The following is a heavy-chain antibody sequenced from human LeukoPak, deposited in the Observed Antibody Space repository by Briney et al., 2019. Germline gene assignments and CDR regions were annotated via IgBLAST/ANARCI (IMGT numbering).Heavy chain of an antibody. CDR3: ARARGYDYVWGSYRYTLGDY. CDR1: GYTFTSYD. J-gene: IGHJ4*02. D-gene: IGHD3-16*02. V-gene: IGHV1-8*01. Sequence: GASVKVSCKASGYTFTSYDINWVRQATGQGLERMGWMNPNSGNTGYAQKFQGRVTMTRNTSISTAYMELSSLRSEDTAVYYCARARGYDYVWGSYRYTLGDYWGQGTLVTVSS. CDR2: MNPNSGNT.